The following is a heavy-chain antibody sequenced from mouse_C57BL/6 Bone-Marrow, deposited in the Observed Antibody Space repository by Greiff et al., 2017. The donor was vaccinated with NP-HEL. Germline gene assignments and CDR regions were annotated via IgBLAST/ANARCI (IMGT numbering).Heavy chain of an antibody. CDR3: ARRYGSSYFDDY. CDR1: GYTFTSYG. V-gene: IGHV1-81*01. D-gene: IGHD1-1*01. Sequence: VNVVESGAELARPGASVKLSCKASGYTFTSYGISWVKQRTGQGLEWIGEIYPRSGNTYYNEKFKGKATLTADKSSSTAYMELRSLTSEDSAVYFCARRYGSSYFDDYWGQGTTLTVSA. CDR2: IYPRSGNT. J-gene: IGHJ2*01.